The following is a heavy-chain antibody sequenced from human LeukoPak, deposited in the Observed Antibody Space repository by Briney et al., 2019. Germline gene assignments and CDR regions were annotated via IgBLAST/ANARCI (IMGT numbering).Heavy chain of an antibody. D-gene: IGHD3-16*02. J-gene: IGHJ4*02. V-gene: IGHV3-30-3*01. Sequence: GRSLRLSCAASGFTFSSYAMHWVRQAPGKVLEWVAVISYDGSNKYYADSVKGRFTISRDNSKNTLYLQMNSLRAEDTAVYYCARGGMITFGGVIVRPHRYYFDYWGQGTLVTVSS. CDR3: ARGGMITFGGVIVRPHRYYFDY. CDR1: GFTFSSYA. CDR2: ISYDGSNK.